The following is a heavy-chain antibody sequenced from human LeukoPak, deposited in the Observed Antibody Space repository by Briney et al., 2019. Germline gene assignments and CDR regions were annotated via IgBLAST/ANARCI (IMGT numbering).Heavy chain of an antibody. CDR3: ARDDYGGNSHDAFDI. J-gene: IGHJ3*02. CDR2: INPSSGSP. CDR1: GYTFTSYY. V-gene: IGHV1-46*01. Sequence: ASVKVSCKASGYTFTSYYIHWVRQAPGQGLEWRGIINPSSGSPSYAQKFQGRVTMTRDTSTSTAYMELSSLGSEDTAVYYCARDDYGGNSHDAFDIWGQGTVVTVSS. D-gene: IGHD4-23*01.